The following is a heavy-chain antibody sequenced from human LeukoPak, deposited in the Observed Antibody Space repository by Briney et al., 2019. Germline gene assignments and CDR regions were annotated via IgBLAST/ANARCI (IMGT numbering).Heavy chain of an antibody. CDR2: IDSDGSGT. CDR1: GYTFSSFW. J-gene: IGHJ1*01. V-gene: IGHV3-74*01. CDR3: ARVLSADSPGFQH. D-gene: IGHD3-22*01. Sequence: PGGSLRLSCAASGYTFSSFWIHWVRQAPGKGLEWVARIDSDGSGTRYADSVKGRFTISRDNAKNTLYLQMNSLRAEDTAVYYCARVLSADSPGFQHWSQGTLVTVSS.